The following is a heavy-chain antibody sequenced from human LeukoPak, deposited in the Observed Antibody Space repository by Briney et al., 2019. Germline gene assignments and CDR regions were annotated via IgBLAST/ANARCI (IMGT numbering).Heavy chain of an antibody. CDR3: CFSSGSYYDN. D-gene: IGHD3-10*01. CDR1: GFTFSSYW. Sequence: GGSLRLSCAASGFTFSSYWMHWVRQAPGKGLVWVSRVNSDGSSTTYADSVKGRFTISRDNAKNTLYLQMNSLGVEDTAVYYCCFSSGSYYDNWGQGTLVTVSS. J-gene: IGHJ4*02. V-gene: IGHV3-74*01. CDR2: VNSDGSST.